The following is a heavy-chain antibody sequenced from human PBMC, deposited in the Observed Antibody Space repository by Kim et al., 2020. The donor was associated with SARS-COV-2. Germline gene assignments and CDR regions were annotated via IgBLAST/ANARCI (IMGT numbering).Heavy chain of an antibody. CDR2: ISGGGVNK. Sequence: GGSLRLSCVASGFTFDIYAMSWVRQAPGKGLEGVSVISGGGVNKFYADSVRGRFTISRDNSKNTLFLQMNSLRDEDTALYYCAKVGIMDDYNYYYYYAM. CDR3: AKVGIMDDYNYYYYYAM. J-gene: IGHJ6*01. V-gene: IGHV3-23*01. CDR1: GFTFDIYA. D-gene: IGHD3-16*01.